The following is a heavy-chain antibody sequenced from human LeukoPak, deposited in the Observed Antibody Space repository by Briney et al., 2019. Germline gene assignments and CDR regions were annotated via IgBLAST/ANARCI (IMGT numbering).Heavy chain of an antibody. CDR3: AHVAMLREVGSGMAV. V-gene: IGHV2-5*01. J-gene: IGHJ6*01. D-gene: IGHD1-26*01. Sequence: GPTLLTPTQTLTLTCTFAGFLLSSSGGGVKWVRQPPGQAQEWLALISLNDDKRYRQSVTSRLTITKDTSKNPVALTLTSMDPVDTATYFCAHVAMLREVGSGMAVWGKGTTVTVSS. CDR2: ISLNDDK. CDR1: GFLLSSSGGG.